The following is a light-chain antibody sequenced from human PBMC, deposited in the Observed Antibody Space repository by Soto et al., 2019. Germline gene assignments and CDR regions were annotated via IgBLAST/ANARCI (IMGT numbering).Light chain of an antibody. CDR1: QGISNY. J-gene: IGKJ4*01. CDR3: QEYNSASFT. CDR2: AAS. Sequence: DIQMTQSQSSLSASVADRVTITCRASQGISNYLAWYQQRPGKVPKLLIYAASTLQSGVPSRFSGSGSRTDFTRTISSLQPEDVATYYGQEYNSASFTVGGGTKVEIK. V-gene: IGKV1-27*01.